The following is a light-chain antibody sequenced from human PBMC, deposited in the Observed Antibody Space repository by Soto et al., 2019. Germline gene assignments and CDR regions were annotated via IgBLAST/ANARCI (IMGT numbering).Light chain of an antibody. Sequence: QSALTQPASVSGSPGQSITVSCTGTNTDVGGYNHVAWYRQFPGKSPKLMIYAVSDRPPGVPDRFSGSKSGITASLTISGLQTEDEADYYCISYTDRQSYLFGTGTKVTVL. V-gene: IGLV2-14*03. CDR3: ISYTDRQSYL. CDR1: NTDVGGYNH. J-gene: IGLJ1*01. CDR2: AVS.